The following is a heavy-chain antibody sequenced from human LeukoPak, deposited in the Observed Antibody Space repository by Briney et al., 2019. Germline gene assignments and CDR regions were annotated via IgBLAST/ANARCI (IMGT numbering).Heavy chain of an antibody. CDR3: ARVQAPNYYDSSGYLVY. V-gene: IGHV4-34*01. CDR1: GGSFSGYY. CDR2: IYYSGST. D-gene: IGHD3-22*01. Sequence: SETLSLTCAVYGGSFSGYYWSWIRQPPGKGLEWIGSIYYSGSTYYNPSLKSRVTISVDTSKNQFSLKLSSVTAADTAVYYCARVQAPNYYDSSGYLVYWGQGTLVTVSS. J-gene: IGHJ4*02.